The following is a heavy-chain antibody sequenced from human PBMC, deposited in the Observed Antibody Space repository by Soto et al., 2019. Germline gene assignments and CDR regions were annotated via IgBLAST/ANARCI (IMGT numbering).Heavy chain of an antibody. V-gene: IGHV1-8*01. CDR1: GYTFTSYD. CDR2: TNPNSGNT. CDR3: ARGALPYGVTIFGVVRNYYGMDV. Sequence: ASVKVSCKASGYTFTSYDINWVPQATGQGLEWMGWTNPNSGNTGYAQKFQGRVTMTRNTSISTAYMELSSLRSEDTAVYYCARGALPYGVTIFGVVRNYYGMDVWGQGXTVTVSS. D-gene: IGHD3-3*01. J-gene: IGHJ6*02.